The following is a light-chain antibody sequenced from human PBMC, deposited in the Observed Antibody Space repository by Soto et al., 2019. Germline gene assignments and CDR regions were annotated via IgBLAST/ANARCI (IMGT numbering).Light chain of an antibody. V-gene: IGLV2-14*01. CDR2: AVS. CDR1: SSDVGLYDY. J-gene: IGLJ1*01. Sequence: QSALAQPASVSGSPEQSITISCTGTSSDVGLYDYVSWYQQHPGKAPQLMIYAVSNRPSGVSNRFSASKSGNTASLFISGLQAEDEADYYCSSYTSDSSYVFGSGTEVTVL. CDR3: SSYTSDSSYV.